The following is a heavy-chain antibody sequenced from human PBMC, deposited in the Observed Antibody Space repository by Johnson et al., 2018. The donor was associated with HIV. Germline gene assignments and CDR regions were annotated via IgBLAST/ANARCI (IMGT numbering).Heavy chain of an antibody. Sequence: VQLVESGGGVVRPGGSLRLSCAASGFTVSSNYMSWVRQAPGKGLKWVSVIYSGGSTYYADSVKGRFTISRDNSKNTLYLHMNSLRAEDMAVYYCAGLGGSHDAFDIWGQGTMVTVSS. CDR1: GFTVSSNY. CDR2: IYSGGST. D-gene: IGHD1-26*01. J-gene: IGHJ3*02. V-gene: IGHV3-66*01. CDR3: AGLGGSHDAFDI.